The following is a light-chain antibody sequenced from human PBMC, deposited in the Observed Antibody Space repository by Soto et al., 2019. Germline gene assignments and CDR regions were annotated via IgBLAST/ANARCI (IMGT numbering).Light chain of an antibody. J-gene: IGLJ3*02. V-gene: IGLV1-40*01. CDR2: GNS. CDR1: NSNIGAGYD. CDR3: QSYDSSLSGWV. Sequence: QSVLTQPPSVSGAPGQRVTISCTGYNSNIGAGYDVHWYQQLPGTAPTLLISGNSNRPSGVPDRFSASKSGTSAALAITGLQAEDEADYYCQSYDSSLSGWVFGGGTKLTVL.